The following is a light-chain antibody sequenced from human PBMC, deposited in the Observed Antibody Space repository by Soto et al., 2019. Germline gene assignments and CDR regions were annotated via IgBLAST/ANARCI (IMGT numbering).Light chain of an antibody. CDR1: QSISNW. V-gene: IGKV1-5*01. CDR3: QHYNSYYT. CDR2: DAS. Sequence: GDRVTLTCRASQSISNWLAWYQQKPGKAPKLLIYDASNLESGVPSRFSGSGSGTEFTLTISSLQPDDFATYYCQHYNSYYTFGQGTNLEIK. J-gene: IGKJ2*01.